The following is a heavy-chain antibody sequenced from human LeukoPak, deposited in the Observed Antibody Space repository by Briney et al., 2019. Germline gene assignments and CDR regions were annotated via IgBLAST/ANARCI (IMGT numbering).Heavy chain of an antibody. Sequence: SETLSLTRAVYGGSFSRYYWSWIRQPPGKGLQWIGEINHNGSTNNNPSLKSRVTISVDRSKNQFSLKLNSVTAADTAVYYCARASQLVISRRGNWFDPWGQGTLVTVSS. CDR2: INHNGST. CDR1: GGSFSRYY. V-gene: IGHV4-34*01. CDR3: ARASQLVISRRGNWFDP. D-gene: IGHD6-6*01. J-gene: IGHJ5*02.